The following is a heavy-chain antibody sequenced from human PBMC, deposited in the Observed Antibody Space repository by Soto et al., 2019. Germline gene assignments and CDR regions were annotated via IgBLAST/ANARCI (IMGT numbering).Heavy chain of an antibody. Sequence: PSETLSLTCTVSGDSISSGGYYWSWIRQHPGKGLEWIGYIYYSGSTYYNPSLKSRVTISVDTSKNQFSLKLSSVTAADTAVYYCARDYGGTAFDIWGQGTMVTVSS. D-gene: IGHD4-17*01. CDR1: GDSISSGGYY. V-gene: IGHV4-31*03. J-gene: IGHJ3*02. CDR3: ARDYGGTAFDI. CDR2: IYYSGST.